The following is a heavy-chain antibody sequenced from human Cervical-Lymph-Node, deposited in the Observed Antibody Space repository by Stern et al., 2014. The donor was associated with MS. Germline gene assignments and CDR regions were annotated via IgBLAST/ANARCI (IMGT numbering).Heavy chain of an antibody. D-gene: IGHD5-18*01. CDR2: IYSGDSDT. CDR1: GYSFATYW. V-gene: IGHV5-51*03. CDR3: ARPGDDTAKYGLDV. J-gene: IGHJ6*02. Sequence: VHLVESGAEVKKPGESLKISCKGSGYSFATYWIGWVRQTPGKGLEWMGIIYSGDSDTRYRPAFQGQVTISADKSTSTAYLHWGSLKASDTAMYYCARPGDDTAKYGLDVWGQGTTVTVSS.